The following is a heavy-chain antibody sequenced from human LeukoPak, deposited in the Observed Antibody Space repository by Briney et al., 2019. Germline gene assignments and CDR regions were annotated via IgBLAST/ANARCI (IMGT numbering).Heavy chain of an antibody. V-gene: IGHV4-59*01. CDR3: ARFFYSSGYCYFDN. CDR2: IHDSGST. Sequence: PSETLSLTCTVSGGSISTYYWSWIRQPPGKGLEWIGYIHDSGSTNYDPSRKSRVTISVDTSKNQFSLKLSSVTAADTAVYYCARFFYSSGYCYFDNWGQGTLVTVSS. J-gene: IGHJ4*02. D-gene: IGHD3-22*01. CDR1: GGSISTYY.